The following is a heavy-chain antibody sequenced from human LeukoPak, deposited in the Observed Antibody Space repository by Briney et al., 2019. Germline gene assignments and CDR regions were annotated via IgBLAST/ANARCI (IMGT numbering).Heavy chain of an antibody. J-gene: IGHJ4*02. CDR1: GFTVSSNY. D-gene: IGHD3-10*01. CDR3: ARGGTFNHYYGSIDY. CDR2: IYSGGST. Sequence: GGSLRLSCAASGFTVSSNYMSWVRQAPGKGLEWVSVIYSGGSTYYADSVKGRFTISRDNSKNTLYLQMNSLRAEDTAVYYCARGGTFNHYYGSIDYWGQGTLVTVSS. V-gene: IGHV3-66*01.